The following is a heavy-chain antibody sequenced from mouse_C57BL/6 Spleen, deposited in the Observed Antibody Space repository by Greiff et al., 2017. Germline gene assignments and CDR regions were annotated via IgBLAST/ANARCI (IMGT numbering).Heavy chain of an antibody. CDR2: IDPSDSET. CDR3: AREEVTTVPYYCDY. D-gene: IGHD1-1*01. V-gene: IGHV1-52*01. Sequence: VQLQQPGAELVRPGSSVKLSCKASGYTFTSYWMHWVKQRPIQGLEWIGNIDPSDSETHYNQKFKDKATLTVDKSSSTAYMQLSSLTSEDSAVYYCAREEVTTVPYYCDYWGQGTTLTVSS. CDR1: GYTFTSYW. J-gene: IGHJ2*01.